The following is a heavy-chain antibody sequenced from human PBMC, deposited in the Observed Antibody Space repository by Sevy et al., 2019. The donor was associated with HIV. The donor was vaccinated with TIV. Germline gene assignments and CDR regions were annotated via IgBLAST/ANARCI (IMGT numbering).Heavy chain of an antibody. CDR1: GGSITSLC. Sequence: HSETLSLTCTVSGGSITSLCWNWIRQPPGKGLEWIANIYYNGHINYNPSLKSRVTLSLDTSKNQFSLRLSSVTAADTAMYYCAGENAWGRGYSWGQGTLVTVSS. CDR3: AGENAWGRGYS. V-gene: IGHV4-59*08. CDR2: IYYNGHI. D-gene: IGHD1-26*01. J-gene: IGHJ4*02.